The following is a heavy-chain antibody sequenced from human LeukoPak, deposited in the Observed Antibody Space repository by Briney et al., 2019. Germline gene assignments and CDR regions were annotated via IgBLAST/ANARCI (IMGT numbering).Heavy chain of an antibody. J-gene: IGHJ4*02. Sequence: GSLRLSCAASGFTLSRYAMSWVRQAPGKGLEGVSAISGSGGSTYYADSVKGRFTISRDNSKNTLYLQMNSLRAEDTAVYYCAKKALIVVGATLDYWGQGTLVTVSS. CDR2: ISGSGGST. V-gene: IGHV3-23*01. CDR1: GFTLSRYA. CDR3: AKKALIVVGATLDY. D-gene: IGHD1-26*01.